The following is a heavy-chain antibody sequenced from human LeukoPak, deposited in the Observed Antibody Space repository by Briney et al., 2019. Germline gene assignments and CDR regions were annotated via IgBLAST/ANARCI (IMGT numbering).Heavy chain of an antibody. J-gene: IGHJ4*02. CDR2: IYWNDVK. Sequence: KESGPTLVKPTQTLMLTCTVSGFSLTTTGVGVGWIRQPPSKALVWLAVIYWNDVKRYSPSLKSRLTITKDTSKNQVVLTMTNMDPVDTATYYCARRYYYGSGSYLYYFDNWGQGSLVTVSS. CDR1: GFSLTTTGVG. V-gene: IGHV2-5*01. CDR3: ARRYYYGSGSYLYYFDN. D-gene: IGHD3-10*01.